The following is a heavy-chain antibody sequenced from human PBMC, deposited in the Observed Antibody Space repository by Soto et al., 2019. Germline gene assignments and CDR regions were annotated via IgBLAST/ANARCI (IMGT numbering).Heavy chain of an antibody. CDR3: ARDVEDAYDSSGYKDWFDP. Sequence: GAAVKVSCKACGYTFTSYYMHWVRQAPGQGLEWMGIINPSGGSTSYAQKFQGRVTMTRDTSTSTVYMELSSLRSEDTAVYYCARDVEDAYDSSGYKDWFDPWGQGTLVTVSS. CDR2: INPSGGST. J-gene: IGHJ5*02. CDR1: GYTFTSYY. D-gene: IGHD3-22*01. V-gene: IGHV1-46*01.